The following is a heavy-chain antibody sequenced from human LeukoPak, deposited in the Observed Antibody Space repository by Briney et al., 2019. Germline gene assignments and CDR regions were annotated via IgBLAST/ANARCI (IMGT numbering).Heavy chain of an antibody. CDR2: IYYSGST. J-gene: IGHJ2*01. V-gene: IGHV4-39*07. Sequence: SETLSLTCTVSGGSISSSSYYWGWIRQPPGKGLEWIGSIYYSGSTYYNPSLKSRVTISVDTSKNQFSLKLSSMTAADTAVYYCARDWGSDSSSSPNWYFDLWGRGTLVTVSS. D-gene: IGHD6-13*01. CDR3: ARDWGSDSSSSPNWYFDL. CDR1: GGSISSSSYY.